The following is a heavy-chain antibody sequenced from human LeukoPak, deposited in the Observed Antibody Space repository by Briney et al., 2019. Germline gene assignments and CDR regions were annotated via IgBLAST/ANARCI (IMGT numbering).Heavy chain of an antibody. CDR1: GGTFSSYG. Sequence: SVKVSCEASGGTFSSYGITWVRRAPGQGLEWMGGVIPIFGTTNYAQKFQGRVTITADESTSTAYMELSSLRSEDTAVYYCARVRRLYYYDSSGLDAFDIWGQGTMVTVSS. CDR2: VIPIFGTT. J-gene: IGHJ3*02. D-gene: IGHD3-22*01. CDR3: ARVRRLYYYDSSGLDAFDI. V-gene: IGHV1-69*01.